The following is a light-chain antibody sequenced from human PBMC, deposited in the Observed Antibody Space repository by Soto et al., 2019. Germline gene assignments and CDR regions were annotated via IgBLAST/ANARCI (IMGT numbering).Light chain of an antibody. J-gene: IGKJ1*01. CDR2: KAS. CDR3: QQYNTYPA. V-gene: IGKV1-5*03. CDR1: QSISTW. Sequence: DIQMTQSPSTLSASVGDRVTITCRASQSISTWLAWYQQKPGKAPNLLIYKASTLESGVPSRFSGSGSGTEFTLTINSLQPDDFATYYCQQYNTYPAFGQGTKVEIK.